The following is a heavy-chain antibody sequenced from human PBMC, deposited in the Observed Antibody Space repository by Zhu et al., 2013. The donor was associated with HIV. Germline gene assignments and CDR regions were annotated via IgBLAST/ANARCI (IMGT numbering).Heavy chain of an antibody. CDR3: ARPPVSIAVAHWFDP. CDR1: GFTFSSYA. D-gene: IGHD6-19*01. J-gene: IGHJ5*02. V-gene: IGHV3-30-3*01. Sequence: VQLVESGGGVVQPGRSLRLSCAASGFTFSSYAMHWVRQAPGKGLEWVAVISYDGSNKYYADSVKGRFTISRDNSKNTLYLQMNSLRAEDTAVYYCARPPVSIAVAHWFDPWGQGTLVTVSS. CDR2: ISYDGSNK.